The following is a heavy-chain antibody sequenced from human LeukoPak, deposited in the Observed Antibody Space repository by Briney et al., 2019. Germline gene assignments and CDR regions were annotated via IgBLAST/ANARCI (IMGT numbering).Heavy chain of an antibody. V-gene: IGHV4-4*07. D-gene: IGHD2-15*01. CDR2: IYTSGST. CDR1: GGSISSYY. CDR3: AGDYFSGGSCYSLWFEP. Sequence: SETLSLTCTVSGGSISSYYWGWIRQPAGKGLEWIGRIYTSGSTNYNPSLKSRVTISVDTSKNQFSLKLSSVTAADTAVYYCAGDYFSGGSCYSLWFEPWGKGTLVTVSS. J-gene: IGHJ5*02.